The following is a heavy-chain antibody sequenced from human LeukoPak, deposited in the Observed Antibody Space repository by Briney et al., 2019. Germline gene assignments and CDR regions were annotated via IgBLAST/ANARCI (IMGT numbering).Heavy chain of an antibody. CDR3: ERSRGGVVAATRTGNAFDI. D-gene: IGHD2-15*01. Sequence: ASVKVSCKASGYTFTGYYMHWVRQAPGQGLEWMGWINPNSGGTNYAQKFQGRVTMTRDTFISTASMELSRLRSDATAVYYCERSRGGVVAATRTGNAFDIWGQGTMVTVSS. V-gene: IGHV1-2*02. CDR2: INPNSGGT. CDR1: GYTFTGYY. J-gene: IGHJ3*02.